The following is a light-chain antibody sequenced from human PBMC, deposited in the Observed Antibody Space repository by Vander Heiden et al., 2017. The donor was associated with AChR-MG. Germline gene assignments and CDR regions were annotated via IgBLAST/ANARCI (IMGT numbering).Light chain of an antibody. J-gene: IGKJ5*01. CDR1: QGILTY. CDR3: QQSDTTPVT. V-gene: IGKV1-39*01. Sequence: DIQMTQTPSSLSASVGDRVSITCRASQGILTYVNWYQQRPGKAPKVLIYDASTLDSGVSSRFSGSGSGTDFTLTINRLQPEDFATYYCQQSDTTPVTFGQRTRLEIK. CDR2: DAS.